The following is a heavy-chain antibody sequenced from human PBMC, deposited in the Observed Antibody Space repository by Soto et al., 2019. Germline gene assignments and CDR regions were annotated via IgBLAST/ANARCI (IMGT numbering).Heavy chain of an antibody. V-gene: IGHV3-23*01. D-gene: IGHD2-15*01. Sequence: EVQLLESGGGLVQPGGSLRLSCAASGFTFSSYAMSWVRQAPGKGLEWVSAISGSGGSTYYADSVKGRFTISRDNSKNTLYLQMNSLRAEDTAVYYCAKGGGYCSGGSYSHCLRWFDPWGQGTLVTVSS. CDR3: AKGGGYCSGGSYSHCLRWFDP. J-gene: IGHJ5*02. CDR2: ISGSGGST. CDR1: GFTFSSYA.